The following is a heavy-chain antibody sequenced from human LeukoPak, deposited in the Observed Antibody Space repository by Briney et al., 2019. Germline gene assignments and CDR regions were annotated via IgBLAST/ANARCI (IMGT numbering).Heavy chain of an antibody. Sequence: GESLKISCKGSGFSFTSYWIAWVRQMPGKGLEWMGIISLGDSDTRYSPSFQGQVTISADKSISTAYLQWSSLKASDTAMYYCARLYPDGSATPYFDYWGQGTLVTVSS. J-gene: IGHJ4*02. V-gene: IGHV5-51*01. D-gene: IGHD3-10*01. CDR1: GFSFTSYW. CDR2: ISLGDSDT. CDR3: ARLYPDGSATPYFDY.